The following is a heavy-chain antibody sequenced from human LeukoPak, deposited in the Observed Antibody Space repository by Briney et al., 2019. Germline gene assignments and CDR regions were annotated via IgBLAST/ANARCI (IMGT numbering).Heavy chain of an antibody. CDR2: INRNSGGT. V-gene: IGHV1-2*02. J-gene: IGHJ4*02. CDR3: ARDHIPGREYYYDSSGYLLDY. Sequence: ASAKVSCKASGYTFTDYYMHWVRQAPGQGLEWMGWINRNSGGTNFAQKFQGRVTMTRDTSISTAYMELSKLRSDDTAVYYCARDHIPGREYYYDSSGYLLDYWGQGTLVTVSS. D-gene: IGHD3-22*01. CDR1: GYTFTDYY.